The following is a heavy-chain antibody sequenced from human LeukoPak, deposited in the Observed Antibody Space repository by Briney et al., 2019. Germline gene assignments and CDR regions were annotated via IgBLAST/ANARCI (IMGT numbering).Heavy chain of an antibody. D-gene: IGHD1-26*01. V-gene: IGHV4-34*01. CDR2: INHSGST. CDR1: GGSFSGYY. Sequence: SETLSLTCAVYGGSFSGYYWSWIRQPPGKGLEWIGEINHSGSTNYNPSLKSRVTISVDTSKNQFSLKLSSVTAADTAVYYCARGTRIYYYYYMDVWGKGTTVTVSS. CDR3: ARGTRIYYYYYMDV. J-gene: IGHJ6*03.